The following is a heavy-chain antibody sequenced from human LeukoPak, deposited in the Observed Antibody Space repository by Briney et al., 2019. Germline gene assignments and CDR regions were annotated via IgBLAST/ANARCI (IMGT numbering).Heavy chain of an antibody. CDR1: GFTFRSYA. Sequence: GGSLRLSCAASGFTFRSYAMGWVRQAPGKGLEWVLAISGSGTSTYYADSVKGRFTISRDNSKSTLYLQMNSLRAEDTAVYYCEGTYYYDSSDDYWGQGTLVTVSS. CDR2: ISGSGTST. CDR3: EGTYYYDSSDDY. D-gene: IGHD3-22*01. J-gene: IGHJ4*02. V-gene: IGHV3-23*01.